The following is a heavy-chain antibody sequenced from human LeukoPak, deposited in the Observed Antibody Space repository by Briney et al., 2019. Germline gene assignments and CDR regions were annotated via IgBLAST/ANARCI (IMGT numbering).Heavy chain of an antibody. Sequence: SETLSLTCAVYGGSFSGYYWSWLRQPPGKGLEWLGEINHSGSTNYNPSLKSRVTISVDTSKNQFSLKLSSVTAADTAVYYCARASWSPGNWFDPWGQGTLVTVSS. CDR2: INHSGST. V-gene: IGHV4-34*01. D-gene: IGHD1-26*01. CDR3: ARASWSPGNWFDP. CDR1: GGSFSGYY. J-gene: IGHJ5*02.